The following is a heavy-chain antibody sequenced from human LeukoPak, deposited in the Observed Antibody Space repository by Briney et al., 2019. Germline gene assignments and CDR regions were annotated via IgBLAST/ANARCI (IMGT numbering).Heavy chain of an antibody. Sequence: SQTLSLTCAISGDSVSGDRAVWNWIRQSPSRGLEWLGRTYYRSKWYNDYAVSVKGRITINPDTSKNQFSLQLNSVTPEDTAVYYCARVPYYDFQADAFDIWGQGTMVTVSS. CDR3: ARVPYYDFQADAFDI. V-gene: IGHV6-1*01. CDR1: GDSVSGDRAV. D-gene: IGHD3-3*01. CDR2: TYYRSKWYN. J-gene: IGHJ3*02.